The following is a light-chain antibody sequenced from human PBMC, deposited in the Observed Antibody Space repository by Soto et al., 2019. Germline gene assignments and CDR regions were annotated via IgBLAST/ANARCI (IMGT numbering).Light chain of an antibody. V-gene: IGLV1-40*01. Sequence: QYVLTQPPSVSGAPGQRVTISCTGSYSNIGAGYEVHWYQQIPGTAPKLLISGHNNRPSGVPDRFFGSKSGTSASLTIMGLQSEDEADYYCQSYDSSLSGSGVFGGGTQLTVL. CDR3: QSYDSSLSGSGV. CDR2: GHN. J-gene: IGLJ3*02. CDR1: YSNIGAGYE.